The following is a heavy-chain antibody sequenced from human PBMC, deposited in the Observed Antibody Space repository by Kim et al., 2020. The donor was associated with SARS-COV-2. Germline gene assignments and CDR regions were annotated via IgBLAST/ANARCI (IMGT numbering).Heavy chain of an antibody. Sequence: GGSLRLSCAASGFTFSSYWMSWVRQAPGKGLEWVANIKQDGSEKYYVDSVKGRFTISRDNAKNSLYLQMNSLRAEDTAVYYCARSRGIAEMATRGFDYWGQGTLVTVSS. CDR3: ARSRGIAEMATRGFDY. CDR2: IKQDGSEK. CDR1: GFTFSSYW. J-gene: IGHJ4*02. V-gene: IGHV3-7*01. D-gene: IGHD6-13*01.